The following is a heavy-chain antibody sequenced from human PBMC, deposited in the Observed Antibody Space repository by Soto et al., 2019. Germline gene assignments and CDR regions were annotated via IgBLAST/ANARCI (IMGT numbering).Heavy chain of an antibody. D-gene: IGHD5-18*01. CDR2: IRSKAYGGTT. Sequence: GGSLRLSCTASGFTFGDYAMSWVRQAPGKWLEWVGFIRSKAYGGTTEYAASVKGRFTISRDDSKSIAYLQMNSLKTEDTAVYYCTRSEDTAMVPDYYYYGMDVWGQGXTVTVYS. J-gene: IGHJ6*02. CDR3: TRSEDTAMVPDYYYYGMDV. V-gene: IGHV3-49*04. CDR1: GFTFGDYA.